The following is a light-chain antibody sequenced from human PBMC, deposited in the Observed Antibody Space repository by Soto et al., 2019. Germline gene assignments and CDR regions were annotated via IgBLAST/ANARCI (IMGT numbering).Light chain of an antibody. CDR2: GAS. V-gene: IGKV3D-7*01. J-gene: IGKJ4*01. Sequence: TVLTQSPATLSLSPGERATLSCRASQSVSRYYLSWYQQRPGQPPRLLIYGASTRATGIPARFSGSGSGADFTLTITSLQLEYFAVYYCQQALSFGGGTRVEIK. CDR1: QSVSRYY. CDR3: QQALS.